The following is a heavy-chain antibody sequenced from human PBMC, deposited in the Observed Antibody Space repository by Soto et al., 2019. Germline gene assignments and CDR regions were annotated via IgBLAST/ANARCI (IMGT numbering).Heavy chain of an antibody. D-gene: IGHD2-8*02. CDR1: GFTFSDYY. J-gene: IGHJ4*02. V-gene: IGHV3-11*01. CDR2: ISSSGSTI. Sequence: GGSLRLSCAASGFTFSDYYMSWIRQAPGKGLEWVSYISSSGSTIYYADSVKGRFTISRDNAKNSLYLQMNSLRAEDTAVYYCATRFSLVANDYWGQGTLVTVSS. CDR3: ATRFSLVANDY.